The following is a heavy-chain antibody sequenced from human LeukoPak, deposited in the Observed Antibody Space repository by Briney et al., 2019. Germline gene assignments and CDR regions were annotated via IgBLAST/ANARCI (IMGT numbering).Heavy chain of an antibody. J-gene: IGHJ4*02. Sequence: GGSLRLSCAVSGFTFSSYNMNWVRQAPGKGLEWVSSITSSSRYIYYADSVKGRFTISRDNSKNTLYLQMNSLRAEDTAVYYCAKSWSSSGCIDYWGQGTLVTVSS. CDR1: GFTFSSYN. CDR2: ITSSSRYI. D-gene: IGHD6-19*01. V-gene: IGHV3-21*04. CDR3: AKSWSSSGCIDY.